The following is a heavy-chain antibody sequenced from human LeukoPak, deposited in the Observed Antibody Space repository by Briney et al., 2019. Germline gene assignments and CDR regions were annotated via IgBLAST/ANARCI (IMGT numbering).Heavy chain of an antibody. CDR2: ISWNGDII. V-gene: IGHV3-9*01. CDR3: AMGKDTAIVNAFDI. Sequence: GGSPRLSCAASGFTFDDYSIHWVRQAPGKGLEWVSGISWNGDIIGYADSVKGRFTISRDNAKNSLYLQMNSLRAEDTALFYCAMGKDTAIVNAFDIWGQGTMVTVSS. D-gene: IGHD5-18*01. CDR1: GFTFDDYS. J-gene: IGHJ3*02.